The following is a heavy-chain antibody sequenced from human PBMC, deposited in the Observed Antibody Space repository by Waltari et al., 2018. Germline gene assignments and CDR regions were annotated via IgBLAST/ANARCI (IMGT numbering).Heavy chain of an antibody. CDR2: IYTGGST. Sequence: VQLVESGGGLIQPGGSLRLSCAASGFTVRNYMSWVRQAPGTGLEWVSVIYTGGSTYYADAVKGRFTISRDNSKTTLYLQMNSLRAEDTAVYYCATSMAVAGKGRGWFDSWGQGTLVTVSS. CDR3: ATSMAVAGKGRGWFDS. J-gene: IGHJ5*01. D-gene: IGHD6-19*01. V-gene: IGHV3-53*01. CDR1: GFTVRNY.